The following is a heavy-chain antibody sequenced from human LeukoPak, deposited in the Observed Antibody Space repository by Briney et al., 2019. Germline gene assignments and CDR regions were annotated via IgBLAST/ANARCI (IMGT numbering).Heavy chain of an antibody. CDR2: ISYDGSNK. V-gene: IGHV3-30*04. CDR1: GFTFSSYA. CDR3: ARDRYLAAAGYFDY. Sequence: GWSLRLSCAASGFTFSSYAMHWVRQAPGKGLEWVAVISYDGSNKYYADSVKGRFTISRDNSKNTLYLQMNSLRAEDTAVYYCARDRYLAAAGYFDYWGQGTLVTVSS. D-gene: IGHD6-13*01. J-gene: IGHJ4*02.